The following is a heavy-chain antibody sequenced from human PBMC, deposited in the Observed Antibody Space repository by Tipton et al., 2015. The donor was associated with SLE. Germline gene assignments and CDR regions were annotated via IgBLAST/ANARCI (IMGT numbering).Heavy chain of an antibody. CDR2: ISSSSSYI. J-gene: IGHJ2*01. D-gene: IGHD3-10*01. CDR3: ANEAYGSGSYHLDL. Sequence: SLRLSCAASGFTFSSYSMNWVRQAPGKGLEWVSSISSSSSYIYYADSVKGRFTISRDNAKNSLYLQMNSLRAEDTAVYYCANEAYGSGSYHLDLWGRGTLVTVSS. CDR1: GFTFSSYS. V-gene: IGHV3-21*01.